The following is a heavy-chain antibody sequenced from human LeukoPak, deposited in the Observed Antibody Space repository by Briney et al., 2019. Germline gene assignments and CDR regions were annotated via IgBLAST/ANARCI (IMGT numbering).Heavy chain of an antibody. Sequence: GGSLRLSCAASGFTFSSYAMHWVRQAPGKGLEWVAVISYDGSNKYYADSVKGRFTISRDNSKNTLYLQMNSLRAEDTAVYYCARNQWVVPFDYWGQGTLVTVSS. CDR2: ISYDGSNK. CDR3: ARNQWVVPFDY. J-gene: IGHJ4*02. D-gene: IGHD6-19*01. V-gene: IGHV3-30*04. CDR1: GFTFSSYA.